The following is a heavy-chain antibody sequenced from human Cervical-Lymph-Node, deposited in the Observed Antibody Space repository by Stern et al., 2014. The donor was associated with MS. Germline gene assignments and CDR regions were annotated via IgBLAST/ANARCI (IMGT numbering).Heavy chain of an antibody. Sequence: EVQLVESGGGLVQPGGSLRLSCAASGFTFRSYWMTWVRQAPGKGLECVANIKQDGSERYYVDSVKGRFTISRDNAKTSLYLRMNSLRVEDTAVYYCVRASYGSVSYYYGMDVWGQGTTVTVSS. CDR1: GFTFRSYW. CDR2: IKQDGSER. CDR3: VRASYGSVSYYYGMDV. J-gene: IGHJ6*02. V-gene: IGHV3-7*03. D-gene: IGHD5-24*01.